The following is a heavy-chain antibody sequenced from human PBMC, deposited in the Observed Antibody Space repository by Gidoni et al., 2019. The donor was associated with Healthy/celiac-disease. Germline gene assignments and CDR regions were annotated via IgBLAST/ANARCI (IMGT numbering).Heavy chain of an antibody. CDR1: GFTFSSYA. J-gene: IGHJ4*02. CDR2: ISGSGGST. CDR3: AKALYSGRSSSSRY. Sequence: EVQLLESGGGLVQPGGSLRLSCAASGFTFSSYAMGWVRQAPGKGMEWVSAISGSGGSTSYADSVKGRFTISRDNSKNTLYLQMNSLRAEDTAVYYCAKALYSGRSSSSRYWGQGTLVTVSS. D-gene: IGHD1-26*01. V-gene: IGHV3-23*01.